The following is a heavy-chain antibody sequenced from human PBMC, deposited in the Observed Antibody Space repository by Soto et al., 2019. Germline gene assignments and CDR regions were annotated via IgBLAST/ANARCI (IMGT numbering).Heavy chain of an antibody. D-gene: IGHD2-15*01. J-gene: IGHJ4*02. Sequence: SETLSLTCTVSGGSVTSGNYYWSWIRQPPGKGLEWIGHIYYSGSTNYNPSLKSRVTISVDASNNQFSLKLSSVTAADTADYYCARTYCSCWGRRFFDSLGLGALVTVS. CDR1: GGSVTSGNYY. V-gene: IGHV4-61*01. CDR2: IYYSGST. CDR3: ARTYCSCWGRRFFDS.